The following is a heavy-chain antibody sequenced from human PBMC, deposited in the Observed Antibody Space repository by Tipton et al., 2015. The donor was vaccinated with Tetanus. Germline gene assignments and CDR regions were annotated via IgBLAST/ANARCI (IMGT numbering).Heavy chain of an antibody. Sequence: TLSLTCTVSGGSISSYYWSWIRQPPGKGLEWIGYIYYSRSTNYNPSLKSRVTISVDTSKNQFSLKLSSVTAADTAVYYCARGGRYDYGVQGWFDPWGQGTLVTVSS. V-gene: IGHV4-59*01. CDR1: GGSISSYY. CDR2: IYYSRST. J-gene: IGHJ5*02. D-gene: IGHD4-17*01. CDR3: ARGGRYDYGVQGWFDP.